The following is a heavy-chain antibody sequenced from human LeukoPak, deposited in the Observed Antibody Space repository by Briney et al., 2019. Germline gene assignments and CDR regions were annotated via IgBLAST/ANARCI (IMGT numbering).Heavy chain of an antibody. CDR2: FDPEDGET. CDR1: GYTLTELS. CDR3: ARDTPVLRFLEWFRGPYYYYGMDV. V-gene: IGHV1-24*01. J-gene: IGHJ6*02. Sequence: GASVKVSCKVSGYTLTELSMHWVRQAPGKGLEWMGGFDPEDGETIYAQKFQGRVTMTEDTSTDTAYMELSSLRSEDTAVYYCARDTPVLRFLEWFRGPYYYYGMDVWGQGTTVTVSS. D-gene: IGHD3-3*01.